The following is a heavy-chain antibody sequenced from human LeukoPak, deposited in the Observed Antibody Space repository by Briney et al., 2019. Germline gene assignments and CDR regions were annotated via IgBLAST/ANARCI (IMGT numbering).Heavy chain of an antibody. CDR2: ISWNSGSI. D-gene: IGHD6-19*01. CDR1: GFTFYDYA. Sequence: GRPLRLSCAASGFTFYDYAMHWVRQPPGKGLEWVSGISWNSGSIGYADSVKGRFTISRDNAKNSLYLQMNSLRAEDTALYYCAKGSVAAQVYYFDYWGQGTLVTVSS. V-gene: IGHV3-9*01. J-gene: IGHJ4*02. CDR3: AKGSVAAQVYYFDY.